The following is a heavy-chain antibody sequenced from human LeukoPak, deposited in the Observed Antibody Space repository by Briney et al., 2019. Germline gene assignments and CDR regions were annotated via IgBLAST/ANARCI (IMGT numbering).Heavy chain of an antibody. CDR1: GYTFTSYG. CDR3: ARALYSSSWYASLY. V-gene: IGHV1-18*01. CDR2: ISAYNGNT. Sequence: ASVKVSCKASGYTFTSYGISWVRQAPGQGLEWMGCISAYNGNTNYAQKLQGRVTMTTDTSTSTAFMELRSLRSDDTAVYYCARALYSSSWYASLYWGQGTLVTVSS. J-gene: IGHJ4*02. D-gene: IGHD6-13*01.